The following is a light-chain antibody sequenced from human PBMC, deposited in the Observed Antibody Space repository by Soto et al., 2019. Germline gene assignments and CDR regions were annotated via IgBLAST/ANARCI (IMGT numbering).Light chain of an antibody. J-gene: IGKJ2*01. CDR3: QQFNSYPYT. V-gene: IGKV1-5*03. CDR1: QSISSW. CDR2: KAS. Sequence: DIQMTQSPSTLSASVGDRVTITCRASQSISSWFAWYQQKPGKAPKLLIYKASSLESGVPSRFSGSGSGTEFTLTISSLQPDDFAIYYCQQFNSYPYTFGQGNKLEIK.